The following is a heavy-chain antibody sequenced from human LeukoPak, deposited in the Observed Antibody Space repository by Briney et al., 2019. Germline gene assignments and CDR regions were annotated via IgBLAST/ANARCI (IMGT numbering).Heavy chain of an antibody. D-gene: IGHD5-18*01. J-gene: IGHJ4*02. V-gene: IGHV3-74*01. Sequence: GGSLRLSCAASRFTFSSYWMHWVRQAPGKGLVWVSRINSDGSSTSYADSVKGRFTISRDNAKNTLYLQMNSLRAEDTAVYYCARDREDHVDTADYWGQGTLVTVSS. CDR3: ARDREDHVDTADY. CDR1: RFTFSSYW. CDR2: INSDGSST.